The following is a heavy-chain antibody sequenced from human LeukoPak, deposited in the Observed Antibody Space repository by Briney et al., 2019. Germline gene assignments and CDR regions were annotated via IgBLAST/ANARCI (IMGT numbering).Heavy chain of an antibody. Sequence: GGSLRLSCAASGFTFSSYAMSWVRQAPGKGLEWVSAISGSGGSTYYADSVKGRFTISRDNSKNTLYLQMNSLRAEDTAVYYCAKDLAFGELSRSFVYWGQGTLVTVSS. J-gene: IGHJ4*02. CDR3: AKDLAFGELSRSFVY. V-gene: IGHV3-23*01. D-gene: IGHD3-10*01. CDR1: GFTFSSYA. CDR2: ISGSGGST.